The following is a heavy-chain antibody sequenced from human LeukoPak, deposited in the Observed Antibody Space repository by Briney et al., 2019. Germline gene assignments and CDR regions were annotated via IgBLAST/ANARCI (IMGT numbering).Heavy chain of an antibody. CDR2: ISGSGSFK. CDR1: GSTFSSYA. D-gene: IGHD2/OR15-2a*01. Sequence: PGGSLRLSCAGSGSTFSSYAMSWVRQAPGKGLEWVSGISGSGSFKYFAASVRGRFTVSRDNAKNSLYLQMDSLRAEDTAVYYCARASEYYYHMDVWGKGTTVTVSS. CDR3: ARASEYYYHMDV. V-gene: IGHV3-21*01. J-gene: IGHJ6*03.